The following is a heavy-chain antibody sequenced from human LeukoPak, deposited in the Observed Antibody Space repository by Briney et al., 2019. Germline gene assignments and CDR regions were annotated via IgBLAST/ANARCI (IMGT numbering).Heavy chain of an antibody. CDR1: GFTYTNFG. CDR2: ISVNGETT. Sequence: PGGSLRLSCAASGFTYTNFGMSWVRQAPGKGLEWVSSISVNGETTYFADSVNGRFTISRDNSKNTLYLQMNSLRAEDTAVYYCAKGVMAPWPWGQGTLVTVSS. CDR3: AKGVMAPWP. V-gene: IGHV3-23*01. J-gene: IGHJ5*02. D-gene: IGHD5-24*01.